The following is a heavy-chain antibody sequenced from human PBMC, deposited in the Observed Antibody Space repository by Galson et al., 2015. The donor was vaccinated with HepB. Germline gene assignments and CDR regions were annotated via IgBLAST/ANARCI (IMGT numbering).Heavy chain of an antibody. D-gene: IGHD6-19*01. V-gene: IGHV1-69*02. CDR3: ARVRSGWYEDGNYFDY. J-gene: IGHJ4*02. CDR2: IIPILGIA. CDR1: GGTFSSYT. Sequence: SVKVSCKASGGTFSSYTISWVRQAPGQGLEWMGRIIPILGIANYAQKFQGRVTITADKSTSTAYVELSSLRSEDTAVYYCARVRSGWYEDGNYFDYWGQGTLVTVSS.